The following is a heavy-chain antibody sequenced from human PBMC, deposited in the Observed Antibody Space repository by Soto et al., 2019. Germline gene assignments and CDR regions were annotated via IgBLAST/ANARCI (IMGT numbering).Heavy chain of an antibody. V-gene: IGHV3-11*01. CDR2: ISSSGSTI. D-gene: IGHD6-19*01. CDR1: GFTFSDYY. CDR3: ARVSPIDGQEQWLVRRLEARPYYFDY. J-gene: IGHJ4*02. Sequence: GGSLRLSCAASGFTFSDYYMSWIRQAPGKGLEWVSYISSSGSTIYYADSVKGRFTISRDNAKNSLYLQMNSLRAEDTAVYYCARVSPIDGQEQWLVRRLEARPYYFDYWGQGTLVTVSS.